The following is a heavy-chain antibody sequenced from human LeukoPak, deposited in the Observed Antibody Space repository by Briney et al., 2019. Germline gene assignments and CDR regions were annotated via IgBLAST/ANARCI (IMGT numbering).Heavy chain of an antibody. CDR2: IYHSGST. J-gene: IGHJ4*02. Sequence: SETLSLTCTVSGYSISSGYFWGWIRQPPVKGLEWIGHIYHSGSTYYNPSLRSRVTISVDTSKNQFSLKLRSVTAADTAVYYCARGYCSSTSCVLLDYWGQGALVIVSS. D-gene: IGHD2-2*01. CDR3: ARGYCSSTSCVLLDY. V-gene: IGHV4-38-2*02. CDR1: GYSISSGYF.